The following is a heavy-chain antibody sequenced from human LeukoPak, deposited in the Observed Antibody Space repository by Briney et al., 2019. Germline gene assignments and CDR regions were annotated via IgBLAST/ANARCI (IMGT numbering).Heavy chain of an antibody. Sequence: GGSLRLSCAASGFTFNSYGMHWVRQAPGKGLEWVALISFDGENIYYADSVKGRFTISRDNSQKTLYLQMNSLRAEDTAVYYCASYDILTGYHSPFDYWGQGTLVTVSS. V-gene: IGHV3-30*03. CDR3: ASYDILTGYHSPFDY. CDR1: GFTFNSYG. D-gene: IGHD3-9*01. J-gene: IGHJ4*02. CDR2: ISFDGENI.